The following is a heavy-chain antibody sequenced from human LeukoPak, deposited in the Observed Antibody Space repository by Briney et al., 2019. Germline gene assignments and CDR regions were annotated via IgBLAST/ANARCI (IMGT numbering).Heavy chain of an antibody. CDR3: AGGHGSWYYFDC. J-gene: IGHJ4*02. Sequence: SETLSLTCTVSGGSISSYYWSWIRQPPGKGLEWIGYIYTSGSTNYNPSLKSRVTISVDTSKNQFSLELSSVTAADTAVYYCAGGHGSWYYFDCWGQGTLVTVSS. V-gene: IGHV4-4*09. CDR1: GGSISSYY. CDR2: IYTSGST. D-gene: IGHD6-13*01.